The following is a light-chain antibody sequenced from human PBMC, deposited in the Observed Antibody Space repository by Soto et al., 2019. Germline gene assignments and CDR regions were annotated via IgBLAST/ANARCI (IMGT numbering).Light chain of an antibody. Sequence: DIQMTQSPSSLSASVGDRVTITCRASQSIVTYLNWYLQKPGKAPKLLIYAASNLQSGVPSRFSGSGSGTDFTLTISSLQPEDFATYSCQQTYRTPLTFGGGTKVDIK. CDR1: QSIVTY. CDR2: AAS. J-gene: IGKJ4*01. V-gene: IGKV1-39*01. CDR3: QQTYRTPLT.